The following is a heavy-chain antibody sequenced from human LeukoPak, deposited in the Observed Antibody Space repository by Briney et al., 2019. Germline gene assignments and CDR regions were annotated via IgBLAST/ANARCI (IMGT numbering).Heavy chain of an antibody. J-gene: IGHJ4*02. V-gene: IGHV4-39*01. CDR1: AASVSSTSYY. CDR2: IYYSGST. Sequence: PSETLSLTCAVSAASVSSTSYYWGWVRQPPGKGLEWIGIIYYSGSTYYNPSLKSRVTITVDTSKNQFSLKLSSVTAADTAVYYCARHGGWQLAPLDYWGQGTLVTVSS. D-gene: IGHD6-13*01. CDR3: ARHGGWQLAPLDY.